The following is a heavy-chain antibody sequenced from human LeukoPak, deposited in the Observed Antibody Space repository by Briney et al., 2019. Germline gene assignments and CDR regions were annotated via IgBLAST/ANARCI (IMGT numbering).Heavy chain of an antibody. CDR3: ARGLVARFDP. J-gene: IGHJ5*02. Sequence: ASVKVSCKASGYTFTSYDINWVRQATGQGLEWMGWMNPNSGNTGYSKKFQGRVTMTRDTSIGTAYMEPSSLRSEDTAVYYCARGLVARFDPWGQGTLVTVSS. CDR1: GYTFTSYD. D-gene: IGHD5-12*01. V-gene: IGHV1-8*01. CDR2: MNPNSGNT.